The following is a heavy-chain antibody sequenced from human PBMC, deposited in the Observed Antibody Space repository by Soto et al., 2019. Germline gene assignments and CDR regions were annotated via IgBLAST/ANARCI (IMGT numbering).Heavy chain of an antibody. D-gene: IGHD6-13*01. J-gene: IGHJ3*02. CDR3: ALGSWSGETFEI. CDR1: GGTFNVYT. CDR2: IIPMLAIT. V-gene: IGHV1-69*02. Sequence: QVQLVQSGAEVKKPGSSVKVSCKASGGTFNVYTIIWVRQAPGQGLEWMGRIIPMLAITNYAPRFQGRVKLTAATSTTTASLELSSLTSEDTAVYYCALGSWSGETFEIWGQGTVVTVSS.